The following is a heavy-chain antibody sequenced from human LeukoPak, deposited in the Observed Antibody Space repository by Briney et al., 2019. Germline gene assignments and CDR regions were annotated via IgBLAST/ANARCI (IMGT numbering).Heavy chain of an antibody. CDR2: ISDSGSST. D-gene: IGHD1-26*01. CDR1: GFTFSNYA. V-gene: IGHV3-23*01. Sequence: PGGSLRLSCAASGFTFSNYAMSWVRQAPGKGLEWVSAISDSGSSTYYADSVKGRFTISRDNSKNTLHLQMNSLRAGDTAVYYCASGERGFDYWGQGTLVTVSS. J-gene: IGHJ4*02. CDR3: ASGERGFDY.